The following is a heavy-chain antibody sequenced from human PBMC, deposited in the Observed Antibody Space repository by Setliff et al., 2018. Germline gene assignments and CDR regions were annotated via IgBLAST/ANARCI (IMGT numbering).Heavy chain of an antibody. CDR2: IRHDGNNK. CDR3: AKVKKQLIRGSGFDY. Sequence: PGGSLRLSCAASGFTFSNHGMHWVRQAPGKGLECVAFIRHDGNNKYYKDSVKGRFTISRDNSENTLDLQMNSLRVEDTALYYCAKVKKQLIRGSGFDYWGQGTLVTVSS. CDR1: GFTFSNHG. V-gene: IGHV3-30*02. D-gene: IGHD1-1*01. J-gene: IGHJ4*02.